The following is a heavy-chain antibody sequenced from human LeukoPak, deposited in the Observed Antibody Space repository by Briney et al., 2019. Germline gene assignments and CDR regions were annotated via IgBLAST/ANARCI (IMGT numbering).Heavy chain of an antibody. V-gene: IGHV3-74*01. D-gene: IGHD1-20*01. Sequence: GGSLRLSCAASGFTINNYAMHWVRQPPGKGLEWVSRLGYDGRGTNDADSVKGRFTISRDNAKNILYLQMNSLRADDTALYYCAREGFVGPVTAYLDYRGQGTLVTVSS. CDR3: AREGFVGPVTAYLDY. CDR1: GFTINNYA. J-gene: IGHJ4*01. CDR2: LGYDGRGT.